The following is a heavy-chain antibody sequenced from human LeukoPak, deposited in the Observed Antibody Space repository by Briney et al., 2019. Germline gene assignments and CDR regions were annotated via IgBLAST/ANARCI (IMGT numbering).Heavy chain of an antibody. V-gene: IGHV4-59*08. CDR1: GGSISSYY. D-gene: IGHD6-19*01. Sequence: ASETLSLTCTVSGGSISSYYWSWIRQPPGKGLEWIGYIYYSGSTNYNPSLKSRVTISVDTSKNQFSLKLSSVTAADTAVYYCATSGWYLLPGVYWGQGTLVTVSS. CDR2: IYYSGST. J-gene: IGHJ4*02. CDR3: ATSGWYLLPGVY.